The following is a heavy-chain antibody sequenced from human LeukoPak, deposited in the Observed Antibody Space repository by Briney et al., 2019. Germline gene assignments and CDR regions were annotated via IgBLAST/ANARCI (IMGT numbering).Heavy chain of an antibody. Sequence: GGSLRLSCVASGFPFSSYWMTWVRQAPGKGLEWVANIKQDGSKKSYVDSVKGRFTISRDNAKNTLYLQMNSLRAEDTAVYYCAREGRDFWSGYRLRFDYYYYGMDVWGQGTTVTVSS. D-gene: IGHD3-3*01. J-gene: IGHJ6*02. CDR3: AREGRDFWSGYRLRFDYYYYGMDV. CDR2: IKQDGSKK. V-gene: IGHV3-7*01. CDR1: GFPFSSYW.